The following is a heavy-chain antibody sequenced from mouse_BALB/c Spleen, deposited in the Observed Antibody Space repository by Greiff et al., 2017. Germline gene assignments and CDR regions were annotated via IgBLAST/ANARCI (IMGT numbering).Heavy chain of an antibody. V-gene: IGHV2-9*02. CDR2: IWAGGST. J-gene: IGHJ4*01. D-gene: IGHD2-14*01. CDR3: ARDYRGNAMDY. Sequence: VQLQQSGPGLVQPSQSLSITCTVSGFSLTSYGVHWVRQSPGKGLEWLGVIWAGGSTNYNSALMSRLSISKDNSKSQVFLKMNSLQTDDTAMYYCARDYRGNAMDYWGQGTSVTVSS. CDR1: GFSLTSYG.